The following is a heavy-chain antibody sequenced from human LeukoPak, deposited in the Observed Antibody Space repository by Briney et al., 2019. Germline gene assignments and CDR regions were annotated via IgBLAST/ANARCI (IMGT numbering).Heavy chain of an antibody. V-gene: IGHV1-69*13. J-gene: IGHJ1*01. CDR3: ARLGGNYYDSSGYYEEYFQH. Sequence: GASVKVSCKASGYTFTSYDINWVRQATGQGLEWMGGIIPIFGTANYAQKFQGRVTITADESTSTAYMELSSLRSEDTAVYYCARLGGNYYDSSGYYEEYFQHWGQGTLVTVSS. CDR2: IIPIFGTA. D-gene: IGHD3-22*01. CDR1: GYTFTSYD.